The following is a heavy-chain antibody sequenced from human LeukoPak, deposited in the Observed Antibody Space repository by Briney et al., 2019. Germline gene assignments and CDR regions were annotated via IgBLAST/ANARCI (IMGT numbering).Heavy chain of an antibody. CDR1: GYSITNNYY. CDR2: IYYGAST. CDR3: ARAGFCSAGSCYSGIVDS. J-gene: IGHJ4*02. Sequence: KPSETLSLTCAVSGYSITNNYYWGWIRQPPGKGLEWIGSIYYGASTYYNPSLKSRVTISLDASKNQFSLRLTSVTAADTAVYYCARAGFCSAGSCYSGIVDSWGQGTLVAVSS. V-gene: IGHV4-38-2*01. D-gene: IGHD2-15*01.